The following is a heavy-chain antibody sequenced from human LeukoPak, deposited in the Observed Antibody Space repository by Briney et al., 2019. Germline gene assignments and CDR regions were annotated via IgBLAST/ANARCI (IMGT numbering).Heavy chain of an antibody. D-gene: IGHD3-10*01. CDR3: ARERYYYGSGSVLDY. V-gene: IGHV3-74*01. CDR1: GFTFSSYW. Sequence: GGSLRLSCAASGFTFSSYWMHWVRQAPGKGLVWVSRINSDGSSTSYADSVKGRFTISRDNAKNTLYLQMNSLRAEDTAVYYCARERYYYGSGSVLDYWGQGTLVTVSS. J-gene: IGHJ4*02. CDR2: INSDGSST.